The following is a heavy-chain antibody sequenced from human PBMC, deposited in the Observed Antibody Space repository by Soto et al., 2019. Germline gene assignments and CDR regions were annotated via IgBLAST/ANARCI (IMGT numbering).Heavy chain of an antibody. CDR1: GFTFGTYS. Sequence: EVQLVESGGGLVKPGGSVRLSCAASGFTFGTYSMTWVRQAPGKGLEWVASISSSSSYIYYADSMKGRFTISRDNAKNSLYLQMNSLRAEDTAVYYCARPRYGSGAGGDYWGQGTLVTVSS. J-gene: IGHJ4*02. D-gene: IGHD6-19*01. CDR2: ISSSSSYI. CDR3: ARPRYGSGAGGDY. V-gene: IGHV3-21*01.